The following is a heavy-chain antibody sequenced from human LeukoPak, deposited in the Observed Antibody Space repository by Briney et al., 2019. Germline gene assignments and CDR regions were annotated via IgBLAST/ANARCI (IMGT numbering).Heavy chain of an antibody. J-gene: IGHJ3*02. CDR3: ARDIVATIDAFDI. CDR1: GFTFSSYG. CDR2: ISYDGSNK. Sequence: PGRSLRLSCAASGFTFSSYGMHWVRQAPGKGLEWVAVISYDGSNKYYADSVKGRFTISRDNSKNTLYLQMNSLRAEDTAVYYCARDIVATIDAFDIWGQGTMVTVSS. V-gene: IGHV3-30*03. D-gene: IGHD5-12*01.